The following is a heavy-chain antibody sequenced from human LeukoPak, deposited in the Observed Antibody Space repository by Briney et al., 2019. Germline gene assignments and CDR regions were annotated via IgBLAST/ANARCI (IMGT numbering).Heavy chain of an antibody. CDR2: IYNSGST. V-gene: IGHV4-59*12. CDR1: GGSISSYY. CDR3: ARGLRASGISNYVLHYYGMDV. J-gene: IGHJ6*02. D-gene: IGHD4-4*01. Sequence: SETLSLTCTVSGGSISSYYWSWIRQPPGKGLEWIGYIYNSGSTNYNPSLKSRVTISVDTSKNQFSLKLSSVTAADTAVYYCARGLRASGISNYVLHYYGMDVWGQGTTVTVSS.